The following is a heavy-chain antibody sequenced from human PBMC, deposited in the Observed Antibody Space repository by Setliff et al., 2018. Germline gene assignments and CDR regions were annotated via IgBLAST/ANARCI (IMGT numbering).Heavy chain of an antibody. CDR2: TRNKGNNYAT. V-gene: IGHV3-72*01. Sequence: GGSLRLSCAASGFIFSDHYMDWVRQAPGKGLEWVGRTRNKGNNYATEYAASVKGRFTISRDNSKNTLYLQMGSLRPEDMAVYYCVRWVDGKADYWGQGTLVTVSS. CDR3: VRWVDGKADY. J-gene: IGHJ4*02. CDR1: GFIFSDHY.